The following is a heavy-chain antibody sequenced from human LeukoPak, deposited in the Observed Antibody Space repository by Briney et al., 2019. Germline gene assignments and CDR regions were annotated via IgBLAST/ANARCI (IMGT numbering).Heavy chain of an antibody. Sequence: SETLSLTCAVYGGSFSGYYWSWIRQPPGKGLEWIGEINHCGSTNYNPSLKSRVTISVDTSKDQFSLKLSSVTAADTAVYYCARGGIAARLISDGSNWFDPWGQGTLVTVSS. CDR1: GGSFSGYY. J-gene: IGHJ5*02. CDR3: ARGGIAARLISDGSNWFDP. D-gene: IGHD6-6*01. CDR2: INHCGST. V-gene: IGHV4-34*01.